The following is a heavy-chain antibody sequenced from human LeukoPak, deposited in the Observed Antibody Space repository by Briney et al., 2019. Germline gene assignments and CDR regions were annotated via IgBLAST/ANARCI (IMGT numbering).Heavy chain of an antibody. CDR3: ARIASGYSYGYFDY. V-gene: IGHV1-2*04. J-gene: IGHJ4*02. D-gene: IGHD5-18*01. Sequence: GASVKVSCRPSGYSFTSYYLHWVRQAPGQGLEWMGWINPNSGGTNYAQKFQGWVTMTRDTSISTAYMELSRLRSDDTAVYYCARIASGYSYGYFDYWGQGTLVTVSS. CDR2: INPNSGGT. CDR1: GYSFTSYY.